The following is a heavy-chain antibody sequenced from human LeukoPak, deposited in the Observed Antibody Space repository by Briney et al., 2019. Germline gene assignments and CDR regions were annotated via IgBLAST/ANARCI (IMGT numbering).Heavy chain of an antibody. Sequence: SETLSLTCTVSGGSISSSPYYGGWIRQPPGKGLEWIGSVYYSGSTSYNPPLKSRVTISVDTSKNQFSLKLNSVTAADTAVYYCARPLTGYSYFDYWGQGTLVTVSS. V-gene: IGHV4-39*01. CDR1: GGSISSSPYY. D-gene: IGHD3-9*01. J-gene: IGHJ4*02. CDR2: VYYSGST. CDR3: ARPLTGYSYFDY.